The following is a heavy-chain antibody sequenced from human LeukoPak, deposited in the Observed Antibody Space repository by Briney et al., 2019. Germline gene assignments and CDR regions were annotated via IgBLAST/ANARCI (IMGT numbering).Heavy chain of an antibody. Sequence: GGCLRLSCAASGFIVSNSYMNWVRQAPGKGLEWVSVIYRGGGTIYADSVRGRFTISRDNSKDMLYLQMNSLRAEDTAVYYCTTGAPNWGQGTMVTVSS. V-gene: IGHV3-53*01. D-gene: IGHD3-10*01. J-gene: IGHJ3*01. CDR3: TTGAPN. CDR1: GFIVSNSY. CDR2: IYRGGGT.